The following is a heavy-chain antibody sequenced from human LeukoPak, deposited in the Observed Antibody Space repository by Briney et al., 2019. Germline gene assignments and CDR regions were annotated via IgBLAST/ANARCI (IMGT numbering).Heavy chain of an antibody. CDR3: ARDNSRIYDILTGYHPGGDY. Sequence: ASVKVSCKASGYSFTSYAMNWVRQAPGQGLEWMGWINTNTGNPTYAQGFTGRFVFSLDTSVSTAYLQISSLKAEDTAVYYCARDNSRIYDILTGYHPGGDYWGQGTLVTVSS. V-gene: IGHV7-4-1*02. D-gene: IGHD3-9*01. J-gene: IGHJ4*02. CDR2: INTNTGNP. CDR1: GYSFTSYA.